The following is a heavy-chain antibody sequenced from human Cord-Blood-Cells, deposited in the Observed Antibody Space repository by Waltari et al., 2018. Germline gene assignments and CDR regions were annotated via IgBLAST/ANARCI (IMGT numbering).Heavy chain of an antibody. CDR2: ISSSSSYI. D-gene: IGHD3-22*01. Sequence: WVRQAPGKGLEWVSSISSSSSYIYYADSVKGRFTISRDNAKNSLYLQMHSLRAEDTAVYYCARLSFIYDSSGYYYYYYYGMDVWGQGTTVTVPS. V-gene: IGHV3-21*01. J-gene: IGHJ6*02. CDR3: ARLSFIYDSSGYYYYYYYGMDV.